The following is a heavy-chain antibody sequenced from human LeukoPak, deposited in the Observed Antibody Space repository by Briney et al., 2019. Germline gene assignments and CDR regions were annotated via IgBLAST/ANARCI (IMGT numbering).Heavy chain of an antibody. CDR2: IHFSGDT. V-gene: IGHV4-59*01. CDR3: ARRVEMSSASATSDTWLDP. CDR1: GDSISNYY. J-gene: IGHJ5*02. D-gene: IGHD3-10*01. Sequence: SETLSLTCTVSGDSISNYYWNWIRQPPGKGLEWIGHIHFSGDTNYNPSLKSRVTISLDSAKNPFSLRLISVTAADTAVYYCARRVEMSSASATSDTWLDPWGQGTLVSVSP.